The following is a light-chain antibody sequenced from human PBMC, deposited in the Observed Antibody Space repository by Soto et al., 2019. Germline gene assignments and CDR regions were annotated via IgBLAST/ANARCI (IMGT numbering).Light chain of an antibody. CDR3: GTWDSSLSAVI. CDR2: DTN. Sequence: QSVLTQPPSLSAAPGQTVTISCSGTSSNIENNYVSWYQQLPGTAPELLIYDTNKRPSGVPDRFSGSKSGTSATLGITGLQTGDEADYYCGTWDSSLSAVIFGGGTKLTVL. CDR1: SSNIENNY. J-gene: IGLJ2*01. V-gene: IGLV1-51*01.